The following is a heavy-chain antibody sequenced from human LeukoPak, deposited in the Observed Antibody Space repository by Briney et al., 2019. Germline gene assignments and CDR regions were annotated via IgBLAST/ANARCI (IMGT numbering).Heavy chain of an antibody. V-gene: IGHV4-4*07. J-gene: IGHJ4*02. Sequence: SETLSLTCTVSGGSISSYYWSWIRQPAGTGLEWIGRIYTSGSTNYNPSLKSRVTMSADTSKNQFSLKLSSVTAADTAVYYCARDITMGATTGGFFDYWGQGTLVTVSS. CDR3: ARDITMGATTGGFFDY. D-gene: IGHD1-26*01. CDR1: GGSISSYY. CDR2: IYTSGST.